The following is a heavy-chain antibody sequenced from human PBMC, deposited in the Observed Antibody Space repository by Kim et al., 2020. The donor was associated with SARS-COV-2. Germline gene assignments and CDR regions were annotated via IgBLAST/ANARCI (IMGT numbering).Heavy chain of an antibody. CDR1: GFTVSSNY. J-gene: IGHJ3*02. CDR2: IYSGGST. CDR3: ARELAAAGTLDAFDI. D-gene: IGHD6-13*01. V-gene: IGHV3-53*01. Sequence: GGSLRLSCAASGFTVSSNYMSWVRQAPGKGLEWVSVIYSGGSTYYADSVKGRFTISRDNSKNTLYLQMNSLRAEDTAVYYCARELAAAGTLDAFDIWGQGTMVTVSS.